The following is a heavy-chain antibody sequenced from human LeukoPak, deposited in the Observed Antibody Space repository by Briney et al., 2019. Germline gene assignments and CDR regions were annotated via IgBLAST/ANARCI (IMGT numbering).Heavy chain of an antibody. J-gene: IGHJ4*02. CDR3: ARDGANWGTFDY. CDR1: GFTFSSYA. Sequence: PGTSLRLSCAASGFTFSSYAMHWVRQAPGKGLEWVAVISYDGSNKYYADSVKGRFTISRDNSKNTLYLQMNSLRAEDTAVYYCARDGANWGTFDYWGQGTLVTVSS. V-gene: IGHV3-30-3*01. D-gene: IGHD7-27*01. CDR2: ISYDGSNK.